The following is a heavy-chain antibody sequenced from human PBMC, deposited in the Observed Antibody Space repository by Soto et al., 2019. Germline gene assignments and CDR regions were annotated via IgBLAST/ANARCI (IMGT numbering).Heavy chain of an antibody. Sequence: GASVKLYCNAAGYTFTSYGISRVRQAPGQGLEWMGWISAYNGNTNYAQKLQGRVIMTTDTSTSTAYMELRSLRSDDTAVYYCARSMVRGVHDYWGQGTLVTVSS. D-gene: IGHD3-10*01. CDR3: ARSMVRGVHDY. CDR1: GYTFTSYG. V-gene: IGHV1-18*01. CDR2: ISAYNGNT. J-gene: IGHJ4*02.